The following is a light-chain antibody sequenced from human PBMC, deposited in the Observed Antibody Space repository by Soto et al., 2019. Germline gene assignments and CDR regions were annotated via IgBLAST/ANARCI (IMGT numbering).Light chain of an antibody. V-gene: IGLV2-14*01. CDR1: SSDVGGYNY. Sequence: QSALTQPASVSGSPGQSITISCTGTSSDVGGYNYVSWYQQHPGKAPKLMIYDVSNRPSGVSNRFSGSKSGNTADLTISGIQAEDEADYYCSSYTSSSAVVFGGGTKLTVL. CDR3: SSYTSSSAVV. CDR2: DVS. J-gene: IGLJ2*01.